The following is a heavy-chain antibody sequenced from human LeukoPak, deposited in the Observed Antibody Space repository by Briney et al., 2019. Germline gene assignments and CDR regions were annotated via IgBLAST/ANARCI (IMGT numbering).Heavy chain of an antibody. D-gene: IGHD6-19*01. Sequence: ASVKVSCKASGYTFTGYYMHWVRQAPGQGLEWMGWINPNSGGTNYAQKFQGWVTMTRDTSISTAYMELSSLRSEDTAVYYCARDNAVAGTFNGGYYYYYMDVWGKGTTVTVSS. CDR1: GYTFTGYY. V-gene: IGHV1-2*04. J-gene: IGHJ6*03. CDR2: INPNSGGT. CDR3: ARDNAVAGTFNGGYYYYYMDV.